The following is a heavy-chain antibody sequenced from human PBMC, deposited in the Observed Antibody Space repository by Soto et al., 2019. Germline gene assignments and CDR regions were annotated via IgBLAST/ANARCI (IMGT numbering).Heavy chain of an antibody. V-gene: IGHV3-21*01. D-gene: IGHD2-15*01. J-gene: IGHJ6*02. CDR1: GFTFSSYS. Sequence: GGSLRLSCAASGFTFSSYSFNWVRQAPGQGLEWVSSISSSGRYIYYEDSVKGRFTISRDNAEKSLYLQINSLRAEDTAVYFCARGVADYQYYGMDVWGQGTTVTVYS. CDR2: ISSSGRYI. CDR3: ARGVADYQYYGMDV.